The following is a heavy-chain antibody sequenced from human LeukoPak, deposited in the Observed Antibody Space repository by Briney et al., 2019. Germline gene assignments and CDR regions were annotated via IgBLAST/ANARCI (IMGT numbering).Heavy chain of an antibody. D-gene: IGHD5-12*01. CDR2: ISWNSVTI. J-gene: IGHJ4*02. V-gene: IGHV3-9*01. CDR3: VKGRSGYYFGY. CDR1: GFTFDHYA. Sequence: PGRSLRLSCAASGFTFDHYAMHWVRQAPGKGLEWVSTISWNSVTIAYADPVKGRFTISRDNAKNFLYLQMNSLRADDTALYYCVKGRSGYYFGYWGQGTLVTVSS.